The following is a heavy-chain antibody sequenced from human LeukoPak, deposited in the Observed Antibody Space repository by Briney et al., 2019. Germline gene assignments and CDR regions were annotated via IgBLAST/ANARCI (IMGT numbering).Heavy chain of an antibody. CDR2: ISGGGVYT. CDR3: ATNIPTMIVVVITRLKAFDI. CDR1: GFTFGSYG. D-gene: IGHD3-22*01. V-gene: IGHV3-23*01. J-gene: IGHJ3*02. Sequence: GGSLRLSCAASGFTFGSYGMHWLRQAPGKGLEWVSGISGGGVYTWYAESVEGRFTISRDNSKNTLYLQMNSLRAEDTAVYYCATNIPTMIVVVITRLKAFDIWGQGTMVTVSS.